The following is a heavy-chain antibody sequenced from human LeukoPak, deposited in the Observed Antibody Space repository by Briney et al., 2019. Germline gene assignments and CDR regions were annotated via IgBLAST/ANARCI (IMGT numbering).Heavy chain of an antibody. J-gene: IGHJ4*02. CDR2: LTGSGGST. D-gene: IGHD2-2*01. V-gene: IGHV3-23*01. CDR1: GFTFSNHA. Sequence: PGGSLRLSCTGSGFTFSNHAMSWVRQAPGKGLEWVSALTGSGGSTYYADSVKGRFTISRDNSENTLYLQMSSLIAEDTAKYYCAKLASLCTSTSCVRGGFDYWGQGTLVTVSS. CDR3: AKLASLCTSTSCVRGGFDY.